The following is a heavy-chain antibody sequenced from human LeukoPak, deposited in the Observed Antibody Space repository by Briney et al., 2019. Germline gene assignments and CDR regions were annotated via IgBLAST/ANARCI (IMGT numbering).Heavy chain of an antibody. CDR2: IYYSGAT. CDR3: VRVGRIQYFDY. Sequence: PSETLSLTCRVSGGSASTSTYYWGWVRQPPGKGLEWIGTIYYSGATYYNPSLKSRVTISVDTSKNQFSLNLRSVTAADTAVYYCVRVGRIQYFDYWGQGTPVTVSP. V-gene: IGHV4-39*01. CDR1: GGSASTSTYY. D-gene: IGHD5-18*01. J-gene: IGHJ4*02.